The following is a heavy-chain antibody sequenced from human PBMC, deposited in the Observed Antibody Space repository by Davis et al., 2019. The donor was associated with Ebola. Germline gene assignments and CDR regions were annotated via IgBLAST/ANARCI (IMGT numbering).Heavy chain of an antibody. J-gene: IGHJ6*02. Sequence: SETLSLTCTVSGGSVSSGSYYWSWIRQPPGKGLEWIGYIYYSGSTNYNPSLKSRVTISVDTSKNQFSLKLSSVTAADTAVYYCARDGLLWFGELLYGDYYGMDVWGQGTTVTVSS. CDR3: ARDGLLWFGELLYGDYYGMDV. CDR1: GGSVSSGSYY. D-gene: IGHD3-10*01. V-gene: IGHV4-61*01. CDR2: IYYSGST.